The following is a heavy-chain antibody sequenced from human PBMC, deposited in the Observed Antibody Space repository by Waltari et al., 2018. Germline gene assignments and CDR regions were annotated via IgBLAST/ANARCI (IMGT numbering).Heavy chain of an antibody. CDR2: IYYSGST. J-gene: IGHJ4*02. CDR3: ARGGLAIFGVVTYFDY. V-gene: IGHV4-59*11. CDR1: GGSLSSHY. Sequence: VSGGSLSSHYCSWIRQPPGKGLEWIGYIYYSGSTNYNPSLKSRVTISVDTSKNQFSLKLSSVTAADTAVYYCARGGLAIFGVVTYFDYWGQGTLVTVSS. D-gene: IGHD3-3*01.